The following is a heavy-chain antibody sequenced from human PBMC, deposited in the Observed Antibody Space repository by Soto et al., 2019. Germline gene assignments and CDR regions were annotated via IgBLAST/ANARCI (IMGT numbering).Heavy chain of an antibody. J-gene: IGHJ4*02. V-gene: IGHV1-69*01. CDR1: GGTFSSYA. CDR2: IIPIFGTA. D-gene: IGHD6-19*01. CDR3: ARHTTVAGQADY. Sequence: ASVKVSCKASGGTFSSYAISCVRQAPGQGLEWMGGIIPIFGTANYAQKFQGRVTMTADESTSTAYMELSSLRSEDTAVYYCARHTTVAGQADYWGQGTLLTVSS.